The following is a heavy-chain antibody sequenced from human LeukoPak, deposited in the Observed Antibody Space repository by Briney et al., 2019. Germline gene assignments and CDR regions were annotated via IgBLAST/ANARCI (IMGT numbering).Heavy chain of an antibody. CDR1: GGTFSSYT. D-gene: IGHD3-10*01. CDR2: IIPILGIA. J-gene: IGHJ5*02. Sequence: SVKVSCKASGGTFSSYTISWVRQAPGQGLEWMGRIIPILGIANYAQKFQGRVTITADKSTSTAYMELSSLRSEDTAVYYCARSMVLLWFGAPVEGSKNWFDPWGQGTLVTVSS. CDR3: ARSMVLLWFGAPVEGSKNWFDP. V-gene: IGHV1-69*02.